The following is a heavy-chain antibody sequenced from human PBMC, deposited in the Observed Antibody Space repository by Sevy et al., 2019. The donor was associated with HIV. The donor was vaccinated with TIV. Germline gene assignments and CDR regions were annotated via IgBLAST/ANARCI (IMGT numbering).Heavy chain of an antibody. V-gene: IGHV3-13*01. CDR1: GFTFSSYD. CDR2: IGTAGDT. Sequence: GGSLRLSCAASGFTFSSYDMHWVRQATGKGLEWVSAIGTAGDTYYPGSVKGRFTMSRENAKNSLYLQMNSLRAGDTAVYYCARGQRTIFGVVQSSYYYGMDVWGQGTTVTVSS. D-gene: IGHD3-3*01. J-gene: IGHJ6*02. CDR3: ARGQRTIFGVVQSSYYYGMDV.